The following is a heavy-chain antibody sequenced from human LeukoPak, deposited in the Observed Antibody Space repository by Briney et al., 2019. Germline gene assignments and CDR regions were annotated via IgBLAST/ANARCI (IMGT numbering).Heavy chain of an antibody. CDR1: GGSISSYY. Sequence: SETLSLTCTVSGGSISSYYWSWIRQPPGKGLEWIGYIYYSGSTNYNPSLKSRVTISVDTPKNQFSLKLSSVTAADTAVYYCARTYYYDSSGLDAFDIWGQGTMVTVSS. V-gene: IGHV4-59*01. CDR2: IYYSGST. D-gene: IGHD3-22*01. J-gene: IGHJ3*02. CDR3: ARTYYYDSSGLDAFDI.